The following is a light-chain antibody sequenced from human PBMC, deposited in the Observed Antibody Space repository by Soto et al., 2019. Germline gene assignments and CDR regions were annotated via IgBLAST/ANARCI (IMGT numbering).Light chain of an antibody. Sequence: QSVLTQPASESGSPGQSITISCTGTSSDVGGYNYVSWYQQHPGKAPKLMIYEVSNRPSGVSNRFSGSKSGNTASLTISGLQAEDEAEYYCSSYTSSSTPGVFGTGTKLTVL. CDR3: SSYTSSSTPGV. J-gene: IGLJ1*01. CDR2: EVS. V-gene: IGLV2-14*01. CDR1: SSDVGGYNY.